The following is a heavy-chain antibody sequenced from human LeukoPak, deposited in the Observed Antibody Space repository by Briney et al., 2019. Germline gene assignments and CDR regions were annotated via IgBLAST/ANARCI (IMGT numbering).Heavy chain of an antibody. J-gene: IGHJ3*01. CDR1: GGSISSGGSIGSSY. D-gene: IGHD2-2*01. CDR3: ARQDYQVLFGAFDA. V-gene: IGHV4-30-2*03. CDR2: ISYAGST. Sequence: PSQTLSLTCTVSGGSISSGGSIGSSYWSWIRQPAGKGLEWIGSISYAGSTYYDPSLKSRVTISVDSSNNQFSLKLTSETAADTALYYCARQDYQVLFGAFDAWGQGAMVTVSS.